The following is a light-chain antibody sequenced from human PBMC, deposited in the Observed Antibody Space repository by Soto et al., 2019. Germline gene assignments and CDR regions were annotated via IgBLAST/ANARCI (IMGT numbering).Light chain of an antibody. J-gene: IGKJ1*01. V-gene: IGKV3-20*01. Sequence: EIALTQSPGTLSLSPGERATLSCRASQSVSSSYLAWYQQKPGQAPRLLLYGASSRATGIPDRFSGSGSGTDFTLTISRLEPEDFAVYYCQQYGSSRWTFGQGTKVDIK. CDR1: QSVSSSY. CDR3: QQYGSSRWT. CDR2: GAS.